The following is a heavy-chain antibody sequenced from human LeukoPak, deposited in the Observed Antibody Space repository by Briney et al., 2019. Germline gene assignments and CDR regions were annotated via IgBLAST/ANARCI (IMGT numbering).Heavy chain of an antibody. V-gene: IGHV3-23*01. J-gene: IGHJ4*02. D-gene: IGHD3-10*01. CDR1: GFIFSNYA. Sequence: GGSLRLSCAASGFIFSNYAMTWARLTPGKGLEWVSAISGSGGTTYYADSVKGRFTISRDSSTNTLYLQLSSLRAEDTAIYYCARGGSAFAYFFDYWGQGTLVTVSS. CDR2: ISGSGGTT. CDR3: ARGGSAFAYFFDY.